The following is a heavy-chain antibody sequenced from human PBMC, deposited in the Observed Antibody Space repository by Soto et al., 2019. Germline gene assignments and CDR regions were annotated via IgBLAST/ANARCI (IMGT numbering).Heavy chain of an antibody. V-gene: IGHV1-69*01. CDR2: IIPIFGTA. J-gene: IGHJ6*02. Sequence: QVQLVQSGAEVKKPGSSVKVSCKASGGTFSSYAISWVRQAPGQGLEWMGGIIPIFGTANYAQKFQGRVTITADESTSRAYMELSSLRSEDTAVYYCALAKTVYDYVWGSYRYTYYDYGMDVWGQGNTVTVSS. D-gene: IGHD3-16*02. CDR1: GGTFSSYA. CDR3: ALAKTVYDYVWGSYRYTYYDYGMDV.